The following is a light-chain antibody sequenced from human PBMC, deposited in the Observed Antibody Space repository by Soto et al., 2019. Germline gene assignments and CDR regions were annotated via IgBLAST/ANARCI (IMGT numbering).Light chain of an antibody. J-gene: IGKJ1*01. CDR2: WAS. CDR1: QSVLYSSNNKNY. CDR3: QQYYDNPWT. V-gene: IGKV4-1*01. Sequence: DIVMTQSPDSLAVSLGERATINCKSSQSVLYSSNNKNYLAWYRHKPGQPPKLLIYWASTRESGVPDRFSGSGSETDFTLTISSLQADDVAVYYCQQYYDNPWTFGQGTKVEIK.